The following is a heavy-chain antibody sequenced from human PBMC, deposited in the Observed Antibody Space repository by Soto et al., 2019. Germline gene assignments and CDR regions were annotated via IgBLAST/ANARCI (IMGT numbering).Heavy chain of an antibody. V-gene: IGHV3-33*01. Sequence: GSLRLSCAASGFTFSSYGMHWVRQAPGKGLEWVAVIWYDGSNKYYADSVKGRFTISRDNSKNTLYLQMNSLRAEDTAVYYCARDSLRYCSSTSCYYDPWGQGTLVTVSS. J-gene: IGHJ5*02. CDR1: GFTFSSYG. CDR3: ARDSLRYCSSTSCYYDP. CDR2: IWYDGSNK. D-gene: IGHD2-2*01.